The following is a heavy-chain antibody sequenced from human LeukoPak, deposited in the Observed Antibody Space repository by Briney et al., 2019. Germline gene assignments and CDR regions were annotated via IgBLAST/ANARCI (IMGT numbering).Heavy chain of an antibody. Sequence: ASVTVSCKASGYTFTSYAMHWVRQAPGQRLEWMGWINAGNGNTKYSQKFQGRVTITRDTSASTAYMELSSLRSEDTAVYYCVRGDYDSSGYMVYWGQGTLVTVSS. CDR3: VRGDYDSSGYMVY. V-gene: IGHV1-3*01. D-gene: IGHD3-22*01. CDR1: GYTFTSYA. J-gene: IGHJ4*02. CDR2: INAGNGNT.